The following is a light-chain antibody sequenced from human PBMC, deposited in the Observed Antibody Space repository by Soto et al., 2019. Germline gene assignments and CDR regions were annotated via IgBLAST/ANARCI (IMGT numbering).Light chain of an antibody. CDR1: SSNIGSNY. V-gene: IGLV1-47*01. CDR3: AAWDDSLSGHYV. J-gene: IGLJ1*01. CDR2: RNN. Sequence: QSVLTQPPSASGTPGQRVTISCSGSSSNIGSNYGYWYQQLPGKAPKLVIYRNNQRPSGVPDRFSGSKSGTSASLAISGLRSEDEGDYYCAAWDDSLSGHYVFATGTKVTVL.